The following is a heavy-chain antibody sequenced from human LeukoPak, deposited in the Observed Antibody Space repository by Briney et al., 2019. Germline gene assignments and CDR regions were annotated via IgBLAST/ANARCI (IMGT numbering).Heavy chain of an antibody. CDR1: GFTFDKFW. J-gene: IGHJ4*02. V-gene: IGHV3-7*01. D-gene: IGHD1-1*01. CDR3: ARQELTFDY. Sequence: PGGPLRLSCAASGFTFDKFWMSWVRQAPGKGLEWVANIKQDGTEKYYVDSMKGRFTIPRDNGKNSLYLQIDSLRAEDTAVYYCARQELTFDYWGQGTQVTVSS. CDR2: IKQDGTEK.